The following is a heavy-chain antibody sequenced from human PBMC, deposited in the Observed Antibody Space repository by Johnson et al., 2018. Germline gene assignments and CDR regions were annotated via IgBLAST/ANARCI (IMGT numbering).Heavy chain of an antibody. CDR1: GFMFSTYG. CDR2: IWSDGNHK. V-gene: IGHV3-33*01. Sequence: VQLVESGGGVVQXGRSLRLXCAASGFMFSTYGMHWVRQAPGKGLEWVAVIWSDGNHKYYADSVKGRFTFSRANSRNTLELQMNSLGVEDKAIYFWERERAPFDAFDIWGQGTMVTVSS. J-gene: IGHJ3*02. CDR3: ERERAPFDAFDI.